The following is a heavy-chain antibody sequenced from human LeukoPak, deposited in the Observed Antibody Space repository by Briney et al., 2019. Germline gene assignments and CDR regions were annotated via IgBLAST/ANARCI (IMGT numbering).Heavy chain of an antibody. V-gene: IGHV4-61*02. Sequence: QTLSLTCTVSGGSITSAGYYWTWIRQPAGKGLEWVGRIYISGDTNYNPSLKSRVAISLDTSKNQFSLKLNSLTAADTAVYYCARGYYDSSGYFLHAIDIWGQGTMVTVSS. CDR3: ARGYYDSSGYFLHAIDI. J-gene: IGHJ3*02. CDR2: IYISGDT. CDR1: GGSITSAGYY. D-gene: IGHD3-22*01.